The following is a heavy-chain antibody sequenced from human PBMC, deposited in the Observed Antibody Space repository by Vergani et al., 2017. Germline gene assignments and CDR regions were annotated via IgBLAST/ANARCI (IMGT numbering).Heavy chain of an antibody. D-gene: IGHD3-3*01. CDR1: GFTFSSYG. J-gene: IGHJ4*02. CDR3: AKGTRKPIFGVVNPFDY. CDR2: ISYDGSNK. V-gene: IGHV3-30*18. Sequence: QVQLVESGGGVVQPGRSLRLSCAASGFTFSSYGMHWVRQALGKGLEWVAVISYDGSNKYYADSVKGRFTISRDNSKNTLYLQMNSLRAEDTAVYYCAKGTRKPIFGVVNPFDYWGQGTLVTVSS.